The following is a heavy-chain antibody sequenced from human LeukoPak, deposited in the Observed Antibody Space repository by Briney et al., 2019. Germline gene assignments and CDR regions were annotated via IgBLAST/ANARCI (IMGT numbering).Heavy chain of an antibody. V-gene: IGHV3-64*01. J-gene: IGHJ4*02. Sequence: GGSLRLSCAASGFTFSSYAMHWVRQAPGKGLEYVSAISSNGGSTYYANSVKGRFTISRDNSKNTLYLQMGSLRAEDMAVYYCARLAAESSGYWGQGTLVTVSS. D-gene: IGHD6-13*01. CDR3: ARLAAESSGY. CDR2: ISSNGGST. CDR1: GFTFSSYA.